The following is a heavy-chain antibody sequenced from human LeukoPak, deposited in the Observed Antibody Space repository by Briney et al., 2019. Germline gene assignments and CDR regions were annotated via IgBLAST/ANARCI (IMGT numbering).Heavy chain of an antibody. Sequence: AGGSLRLSCAASGFSFSTYGMSWVRQSPGKGLEWVSGISGSGDHTYHGDSVRGRFNISRDNSNHKVYLEMKSLIVEDTALYYCVKPPEWLRLRADVFETWGQGTMVTVSS. CDR3: VKPPEWLRLRADVFET. V-gene: IGHV3-23*01. D-gene: IGHD5-12*01. CDR2: ISGSGDHT. CDR1: GFSFSTYG. J-gene: IGHJ3*02.